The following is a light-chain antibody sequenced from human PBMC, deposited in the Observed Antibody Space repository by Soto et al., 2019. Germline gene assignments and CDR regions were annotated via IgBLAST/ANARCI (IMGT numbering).Light chain of an antibody. J-gene: IGKJ4*01. CDR2: LGS. V-gene: IGKV2-28*01. CDR3: MQALQTPH. CDR1: QSLLHRNGYNY. Sequence: DIVMTQSPLSLPVTPGEPASISCRSSQSLLHRNGYNYLDWYLQKPGQSPQLLIYLGSNRASGVPDRFSGSGSGTDFTLKISRVEAEDVGVYYCMQALQTPHFGGGTKVEIK.